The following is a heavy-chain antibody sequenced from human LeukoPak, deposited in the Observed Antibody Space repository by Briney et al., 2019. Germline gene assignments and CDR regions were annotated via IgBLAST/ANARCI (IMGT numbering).Heavy chain of an antibody. CDR2: IKQDGSEK. CDR1: GFTFSTYW. CDR3: ARSRIGDY. V-gene: IGHV3-7*01. D-gene: IGHD3-10*01. J-gene: IGHJ4*02. Sequence: PGGSLRLSCTVSGFTFSTYWMTWVRQAPGKGLEWVANIKQDGSEKYYVDSVKGRFTLPRDNAKNSLYLQMNSLRAEDTAVYYCARSRIGDYWGQGTLVTVSS.